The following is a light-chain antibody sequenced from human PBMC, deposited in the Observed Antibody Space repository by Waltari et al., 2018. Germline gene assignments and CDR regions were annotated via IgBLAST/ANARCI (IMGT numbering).Light chain of an antibody. CDR3: QQYNSHLIT. J-gene: IGKJ4*01. CDR1: ERINGW. CDR2: KAS. Sequence: DIQKTQFPSIVSASVGDRITISCRASERINGWLAWYQQKAGQAPKLLIYKASTLERGVPSRFSGSGSGTEFSLTIGALQPEDFATYYCQQYNSHLITFGGGTKVEMK. V-gene: IGKV1-5*03.